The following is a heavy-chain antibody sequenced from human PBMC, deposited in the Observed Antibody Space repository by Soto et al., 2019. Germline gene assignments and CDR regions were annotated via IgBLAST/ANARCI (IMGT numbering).Heavy chain of an antibody. CDR3: ARGADLVVITDYYYYGMDV. Sequence: QVQLVESGGGVVQPGRSLRLSCAASGFTFSSYGMHWVRQAPGKGLEWVAVIWYDGSNKYYADSVKGRFTISRDNSKNXLXXQMNSLRAEDTAVYYCARGADLVVITDYYYYGMDVWGQGTTVTVSS. J-gene: IGHJ6*02. V-gene: IGHV3-33*01. CDR2: IWYDGSNK. CDR1: GFTFSSYG. D-gene: IGHD3-22*01.